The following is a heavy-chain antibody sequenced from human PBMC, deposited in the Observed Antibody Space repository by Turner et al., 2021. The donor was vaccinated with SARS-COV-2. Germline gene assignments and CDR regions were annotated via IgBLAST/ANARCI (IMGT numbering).Heavy chain of an antibody. Sequence: EVQLVESGGGLIQPGGSLRLSCAASGFTVSSNYMSWVRQAPGKGLEWVSVIYSGGSTFYADSVKGRLTISRDNSKNTLYLQMNSLRAEDTAVYYCARDLGGLRFDYWGQGTLVTVSS. CDR2: IYSGGST. V-gene: IGHV3-53*01. J-gene: IGHJ4*02. D-gene: IGHD2-15*01. CDR3: ARDLGGLRFDY. CDR1: GFTVSSNY.